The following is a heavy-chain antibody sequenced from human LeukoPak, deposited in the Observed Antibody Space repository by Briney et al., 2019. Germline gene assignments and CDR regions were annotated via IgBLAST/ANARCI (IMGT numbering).Heavy chain of an antibody. Sequence: ASVKVSCKASGYTFTSYAMHWVRQAPGQRLEWMGWINAGNGNTKYSQKFQGRVTITRDTSASTAYMELSSLRSEDTAVYYCAREVMGELERRIDYWGQGTLVTVSS. CDR1: GYTFTSYA. V-gene: IGHV1-3*01. CDR2: INAGNGNT. D-gene: IGHD1-1*01. J-gene: IGHJ4*02. CDR3: AREVMGELERRIDY.